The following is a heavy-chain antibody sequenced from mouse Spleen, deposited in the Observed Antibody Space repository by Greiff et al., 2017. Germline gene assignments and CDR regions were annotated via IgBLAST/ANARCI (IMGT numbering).Heavy chain of an antibody. CDR1: GYAFTNYL. Sequence: QVHVKQSGAELVRPGTSVKVSCKASGYAFTNYLIEWVKQRPGQGLEWIGVINPGSGGTNYNEKFKGKATLTADKSSSTAYMQLSSLTSEDSAVYFCARRGGGYDGFAYWGQGTLVTVSA. CDR2: INPGSGGT. J-gene: IGHJ3*01. CDR3: ARRGGGYDGFAY. V-gene: IGHV1-54*01. D-gene: IGHD2-2*01.